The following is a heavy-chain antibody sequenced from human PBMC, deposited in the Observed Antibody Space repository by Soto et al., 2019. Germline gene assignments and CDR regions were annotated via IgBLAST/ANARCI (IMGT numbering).Heavy chain of an antibody. D-gene: IGHD3-3*01. V-gene: IGHV4-34*01. CDR1: GGSFSGYY. Sequence: KPSETLSLTCAVYGGSFSGYYWSWIRQPPGKGLEWIGEINHSGSTNYNPSLKSRVTISVDTSKNQLSLKLSSVTAADTAVYYCARGRWTYDFWSGYNYGMDVWGQGTTVTVSS. CDR2: INHSGST. J-gene: IGHJ6*02. CDR3: ARGRWTYDFWSGYNYGMDV.